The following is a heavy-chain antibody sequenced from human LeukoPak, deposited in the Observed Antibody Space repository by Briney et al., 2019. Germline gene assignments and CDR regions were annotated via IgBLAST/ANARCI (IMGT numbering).Heavy chain of an antibody. CDR1: GGSISSGYY. Sequence: PSETLSLTCTVSGGSISSGYYWGWIRQPPGKGLEWIGSIHYSGSTYYKSSLKSRVTISGDTSKNQFSLKLSSVTAADTAVYYCASFSGFSYGVVDYWGQGTLVTVSS. CDR3: ASFSGFSYGVVDY. V-gene: IGHV4-39*01. CDR2: IHYSGST. J-gene: IGHJ4*02. D-gene: IGHD5-18*01.